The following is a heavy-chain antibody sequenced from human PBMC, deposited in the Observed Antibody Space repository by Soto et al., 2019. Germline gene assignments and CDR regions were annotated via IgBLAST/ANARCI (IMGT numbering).Heavy chain of an antibody. CDR1: GFTFSSYA. V-gene: IGHV3-64D*06. J-gene: IGHJ4*02. D-gene: IGHD2-2*02. Sequence: GGSLRLSCSASGFTFSSYAMHWVRQAPGKGLEYVSAISSNGGSTYYADSVKGRFTISRDNSKNTPYLQMSSLRAEDTAVYYCVKDLYCSSTSCYNRDFDYWGQGTLVTVSS. CDR3: VKDLYCSSTSCYNRDFDY. CDR2: ISSNGGST.